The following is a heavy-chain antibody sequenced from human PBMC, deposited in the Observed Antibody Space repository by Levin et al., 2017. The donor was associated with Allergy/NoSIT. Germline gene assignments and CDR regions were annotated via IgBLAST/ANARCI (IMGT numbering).Heavy chain of an antibody. CDR3: ARGGCSSTSCLDN. CDR1: GFTFSSYY. Sequence: QSGGSLRLSCAASGFTFSSYYMHWVRQAPGKGLVWVSLITSDGSATNYADSVRGRFTISRDNAKNMLYLQMNSLGAEDTALYYCARGGCSSTSCLDNWGQGTLVTVSS. J-gene: IGHJ4*02. V-gene: IGHV3-74*01. CDR2: ITSDGSAT. D-gene: IGHD2-2*01.